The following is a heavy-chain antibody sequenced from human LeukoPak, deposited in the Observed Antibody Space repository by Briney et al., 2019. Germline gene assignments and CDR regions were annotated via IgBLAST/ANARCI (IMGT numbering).Heavy chain of an antibody. D-gene: IGHD6-25*01. CDR1: GGSISSYY. V-gene: IGHV4-59*01. CDR3: ARGYSSANWFDP. J-gene: IGHJ5*02. Sequence: PSETLSLTCTVSGGSISSYYWSWIRQPPGKGLELIGYIYYSGSTNYNASLKSRVTISVDTSKNQFSLKLSSVTAADTAVYYCARGYSSANWFDPWGQGTLVTVSS. CDR2: IYYSGST.